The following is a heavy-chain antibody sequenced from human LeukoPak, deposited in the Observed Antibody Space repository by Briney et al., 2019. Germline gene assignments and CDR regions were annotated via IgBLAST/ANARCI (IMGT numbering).Heavy chain of an antibody. V-gene: IGHV3-21*01. CDR3: ARGGAMVRGVSPLDY. J-gene: IGHJ4*02. Sequence: ARCLTLSGTASGFTISSNTMNCVRQAQGKGLEWVSSISSSGSYIYYADSVKGRFTISRDNAKNSLYLQMNSLRAEDTAVYYCARGGAMVRGVSPLDYWGQGTLVTVSS. D-gene: IGHD3-10*01. CDR2: ISSSGSYI. CDR1: GFTISSNT.